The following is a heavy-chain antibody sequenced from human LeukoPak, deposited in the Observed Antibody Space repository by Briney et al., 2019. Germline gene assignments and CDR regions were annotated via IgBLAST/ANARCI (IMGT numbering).Heavy chain of an antibody. D-gene: IGHD3-22*01. V-gene: IGHV3-74*01. Sequence: PGGSLRLSCAASGFTFSSYWMHWVRQVPGKGLVWVSRISSDGSSTSYADSVKGRFTVSRDNAKNTLYLQMNSLRAEDTAVYYCSRGPNSATSNYYCRDFWGQGALVTVSS. CDR1: GFTFSSYW. J-gene: IGHJ4*02. CDR3: SRGPNSATSNYYCRDF. CDR2: ISSDGSST.